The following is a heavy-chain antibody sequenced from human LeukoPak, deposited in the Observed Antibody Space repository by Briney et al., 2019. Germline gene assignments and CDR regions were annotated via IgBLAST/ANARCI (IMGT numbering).Heavy chain of an antibody. V-gene: IGHV3-23*01. CDR1: GFTFSSYA. Sequence: GGSLRLSCAASGFTFSSYAMSWVRQAPGKGLEWVSAISGSGGSTYYADSVKGRFTISRDNSKNTLYLQMNSLRAEDTAVYFCAKETDFWSGYYGTDYWGQGTLVTVSS. CDR3: AKETDFWSGYYGTDY. J-gene: IGHJ4*02. D-gene: IGHD3-3*01. CDR2: ISGSGGST.